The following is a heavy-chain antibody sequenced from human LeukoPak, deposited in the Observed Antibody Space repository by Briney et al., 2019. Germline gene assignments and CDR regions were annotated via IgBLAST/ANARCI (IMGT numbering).Heavy chain of an antibody. J-gene: IGHJ5*02. CDR2: IYTSGST. D-gene: IGHD6-6*01. CDR1: GGSISSYY. Sequence: PSETLSLTCTVSGGSISSYYWSWIRQPAGKGLEWIGRIYTSGSTNYNPSLKSRVTISVDTSKNQFSLKLSSVTAADTAVYYCARDLAYSSSSGDDWFDPWGQGTLVTVSS. CDR3: ARDLAYSSSSGDDWFDP. V-gene: IGHV4-4*07.